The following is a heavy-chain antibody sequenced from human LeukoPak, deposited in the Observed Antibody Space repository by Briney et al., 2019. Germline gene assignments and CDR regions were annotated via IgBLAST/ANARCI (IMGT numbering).Heavy chain of an antibody. J-gene: IGHJ5*02. Sequence: PGRSLRLSCAASGFTFSNYGMHWVRQAPGKGLEWVAVVSYDGSNKYYADSVKGRFTISRDNSKNTIYLQMNSLRAEDTAVYYCAKIGDFGDYVGTEEGSWFDPWGQGTLVTVSS. CDR3: AKIGDFGDYVGTEEGSWFDP. CDR1: GFTFSNYG. D-gene: IGHD4-17*01. V-gene: IGHV3-30*18. CDR2: VSYDGSNK.